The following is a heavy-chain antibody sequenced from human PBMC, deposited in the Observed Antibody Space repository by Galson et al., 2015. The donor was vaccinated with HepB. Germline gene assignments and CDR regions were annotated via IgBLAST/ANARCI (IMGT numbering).Heavy chain of an antibody. CDR2: IWYDGSNK. CDR1: GFTFSSYG. V-gene: IGHV3-33*01. D-gene: IGHD6-19*01. CDR3: ARRRISGTVDY. J-gene: IGHJ4*02. Sequence: SLRLSCAASGFTFSSYGMHWVRQAPGKGLEWVAVIWYDGSNKYYADSVKGRFTISRDNSKNTLYLQMNSLRAEDTAVYYCARRRISGTVDYWGQGTLVTVSS.